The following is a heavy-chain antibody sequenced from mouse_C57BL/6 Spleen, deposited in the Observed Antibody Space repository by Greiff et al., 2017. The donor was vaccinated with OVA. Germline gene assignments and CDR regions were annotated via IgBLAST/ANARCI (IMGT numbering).Heavy chain of an antibody. Sequence: EVKLMESGGGLVKPGGSLKLSCAASGFTFSDYGMHWVRQAPEKGLEWVAYISSGSSTIYYADTVKGRFTISRDNAKNTLFLQMTSLRSEDTAMYYCAINLYFDYWGQGTTLTVSS. CDR1: GFTFSDYG. J-gene: IGHJ2*01. CDR2: ISSGSSTI. CDR3: AINLYFDY. V-gene: IGHV5-17*01.